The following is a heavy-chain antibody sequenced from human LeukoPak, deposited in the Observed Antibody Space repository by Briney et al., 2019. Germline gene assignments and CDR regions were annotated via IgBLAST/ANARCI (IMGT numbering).Heavy chain of an antibody. CDR3: AKDVGYSYGYGRIDY. V-gene: IGHV3-9*01. CDR1: GFTFDDYA. J-gene: IGHJ4*02. CDR2: ISWNSGSI. D-gene: IGHD5-18*01. Sequence: GGSLRLSCAASGFTFDDYAMHWVRQAPGKGLEWFSGISWNSGSIGYADSVKGRFTISRDNAKHSLYLQMNSLRAEDTALYYCAKDVGYSYGYGRIDYRGQGTLVTVSS.